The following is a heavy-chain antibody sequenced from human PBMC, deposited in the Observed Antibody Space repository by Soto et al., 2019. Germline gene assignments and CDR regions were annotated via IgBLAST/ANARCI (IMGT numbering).Heavy chain of an antibody. J-gene: IGHJ4*02. V-gene: IGHV3-64*01. CDR2: ITSNGGST. CDR1: GFTFSSYA. CDR3: ARYGADGDYADY. D-gene: IGHD4-17*01. Sequence: EVPLVESGGGLVQPGGSLRLSCAASGFTFSSYAMHWVRQAPGKGLEYVSAITSNGGSTYYANSVKGRFTISRDNSKNTLYLQMGSLRAEDMAVYYCARYGADGDYADYWGQGTLVTVSS.